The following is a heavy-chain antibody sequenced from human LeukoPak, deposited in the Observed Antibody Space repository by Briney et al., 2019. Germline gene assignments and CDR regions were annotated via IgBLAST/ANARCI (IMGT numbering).Heavy chain of an antibody. J-gene: IGHJ4*02. CDR1: GFTFSSYA. V-gene: IGHV3-23*01. Sequence: LAGGSLRLSCAASGFTFSSYAMSWVRQAPGKGLEWVSAISGSGGSTYYADSVKGRFTISRDNSKNTLYLQMNSLRAEDTAVYYCARDLREQQLEPLFDYWGQGTLVTVSS. D-gene: IGHD6-13*01. CDR3: ARDLREQQLEPLFDY. CDR2: ISGSGGST.